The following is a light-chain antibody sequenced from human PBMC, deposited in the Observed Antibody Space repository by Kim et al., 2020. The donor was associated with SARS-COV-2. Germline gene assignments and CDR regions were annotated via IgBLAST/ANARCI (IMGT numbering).Light chain of an antibody. CDR2: AAS. J-gene: IGKJ1*01. Sequence: SASVGDRVTIPCRASQAISKDLAWYQQKAGNAPRLLIFAASALHSGVPTRFSGSGSGTDFTLTISILQPEDVATYYCQKYNGAPWTFGQGTKLEIK. V-gene: IGKV1-27*01. CDR3: QKYNGAPWT. CDR1: QAISKD.